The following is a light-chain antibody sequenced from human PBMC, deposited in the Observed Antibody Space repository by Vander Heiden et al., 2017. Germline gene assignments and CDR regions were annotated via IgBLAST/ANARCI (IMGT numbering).Light chain of an antibody. CDR2: EVS. J-gene: IGLJ3*02. Sequence: QSALTQPPSASGSPGQSVTISCTGTSSDGGGYNYVPWYQQHPGKTPNLMIYEVSQRPSGVPDRFSGSKSGYTASLTVAGLQAEDEADYYCSSDAGSNRGVFGGGTKLTVL. CDR1: SSDGGGYNY. V-gene: IGLV2-8*01. CDR3: SSDAGSNRGV.